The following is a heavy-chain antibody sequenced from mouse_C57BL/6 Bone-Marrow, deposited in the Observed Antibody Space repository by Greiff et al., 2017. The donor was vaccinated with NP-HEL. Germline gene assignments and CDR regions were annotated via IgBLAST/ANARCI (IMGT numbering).Heavy chain of an antibody. CDR2: ISSGGSYT. CDR3: ASPYDYDVAWFAY. Sequence: EVQLVESGGDLVKPGASLKLSCAASGFTFSSYCMSWVRQTPDQRLEWVATISSGGSYTYYPDSVKGRFTISRDNSKNTLYLQMSSLKSEDTAVYYCASPYDYDVAWFAYWGQGTLVTVSA. CDR1: GFTFSSYC. J-gene: IGHJ3*01. D-gene: IGHD2-4*01. V-gene: IGHV5-6*01.